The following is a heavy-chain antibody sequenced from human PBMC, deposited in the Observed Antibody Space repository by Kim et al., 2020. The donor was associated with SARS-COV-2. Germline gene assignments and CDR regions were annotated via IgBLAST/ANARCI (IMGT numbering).Heavy chain of an antibody. CDR3: ARGGAGSDWTHKH. CDR2: IWYDGSKK. CDR1: GFTFSSSG. V-gene: IGHV3-33*01. Sequence: GGSLRLSCAASGFTFSSSGMHWVRQAPGKGLEWVAVIWYDGSKKYYADSVKGRFTISRDNSKNTLYLQMNSLRAEDTAVYFCARGGAGSDWTHKHWGQGARFTVSS. J-gene: IGHJ4*02. D-gene: IGHD6-19*01.